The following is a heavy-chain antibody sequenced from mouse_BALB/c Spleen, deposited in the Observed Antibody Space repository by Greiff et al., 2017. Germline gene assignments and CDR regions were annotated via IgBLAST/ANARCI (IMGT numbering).Heavy chain of an antibody. CDR1: GYTFTDYN. CDR3: ARSDGSSYWYFDV. Sequence: VQLQQSGPELVKPGASVKISCKASGYTFTDYNMHWVKQSHGKSLEWIGYIYPYNGGTGYNQKFKSKATLTVDNSSSTAYMELRSLTSEDSAVYYCARSDGSSYWYFDVWGAGTTVTVSS. D-gene: IGHD1-1*01. V-gene: IGHV1S29*02. J-gene: IGHJ1*01. CDR2: IYPYNGGT.